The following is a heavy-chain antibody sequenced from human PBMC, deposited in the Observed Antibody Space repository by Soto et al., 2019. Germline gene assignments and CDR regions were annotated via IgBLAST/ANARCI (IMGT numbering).Heavy chain of an antibody. D-gene: IGHD1-26*01. J-gene: IGHJ6*01. V-gene: IGHV1-46*01. Sequence: ASVKVSCTASGYPFTSYDMHWVRHAPGQGLEWMGIINPSGGSTSYAQKFQGRVTMTRDTSTSTVYMELSSLRSEDTAVYYCARDPVWGVSMDCRAHGATSPVSS. CDR1: GYPFTSYD. CDR2: INPSGGST. CDR3: ARDPVWGVSMDC.